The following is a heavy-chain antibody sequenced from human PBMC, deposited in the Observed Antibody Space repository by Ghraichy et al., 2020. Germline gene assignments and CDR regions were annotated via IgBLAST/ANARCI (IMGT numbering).Heavy chain of an antibody. V-gene: IGHV3-7*01. CDR2: INQDGSEK. D-gene: IGHD1-7*01. CDR1: GFTLSRSW. J-gene: IGHJ4*02. CDR3: ARAGGSWNYALDN. Sequence: GGSLRLSCADSGFTLSRSWMTWVRQAPGKGLEWVANINQDGSEKNYVDSVKGRFTISRDNAKNSLYLQMNSLGAEDTAVYYCARAGGSWNYALDNWGQGTLVTVSS.